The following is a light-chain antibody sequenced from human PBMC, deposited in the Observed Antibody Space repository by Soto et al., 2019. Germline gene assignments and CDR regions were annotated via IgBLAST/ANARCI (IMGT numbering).Light chain of an antibody. CDR2: KNT. CDR1: SSNIGMNY. CDR3: GTWDSSLSAVV. J-gene: IGLJ2*01. Sequence: QSVLTQPPSVSAAPGQKVTISCSGSSSNIGMNYVSWYQQLPGTAPKLLIYKNTKRPSGIPALFSGSTSGTSPPLDFPGLRTGDEADYYCGTWDSSLSAVVFGGGTKVTVL. V-gene: IGLV1-51*02.